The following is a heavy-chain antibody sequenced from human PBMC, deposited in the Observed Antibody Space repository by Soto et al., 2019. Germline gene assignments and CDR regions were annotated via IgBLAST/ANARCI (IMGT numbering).Heavy chain of an antibody. CDR3: ARDMSRSGSYFNWIDP. Sequence: SETLSLTCAVSGGSISSSNWWTWVRQPPGRGLEWIGEIYHSGSTNYNPSLKSRVTISVDKSKNHFSLQLSSVTAADTAVYYCARDMSRSGSYFNWIDPWGQGTLVT. D-gene: IGHD1-26*01. V-gene: IGHV4-4*02. CDR1: GGSISSSNW. CDR2: IYHSGST. J-gene: IGHJ5*02.